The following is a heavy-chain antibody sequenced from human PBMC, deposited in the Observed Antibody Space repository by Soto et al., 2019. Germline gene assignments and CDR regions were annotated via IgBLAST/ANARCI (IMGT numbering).Heavy chain of an antibody. J-gene: IGHJ6*02. V-gene: IGHV1-69*12. CDR3: ARGDPTVTTFEYYYGMDV. D-gene: IGHD4-17*01. CDR1: GGTFSSYA. Sequence: QVQLVQSGAEVKKPGSSVKVSCKASGGTFSSYAISWVRQAPGHGLEWMGGIIPIFGRANYAQKFQGSVTISADESTSTAYIGLSSLRSEDTAVYYCARGDPTVTTFEYYYGMDVWGRGTTVTVSS. CDR2: IIPIFGRA.